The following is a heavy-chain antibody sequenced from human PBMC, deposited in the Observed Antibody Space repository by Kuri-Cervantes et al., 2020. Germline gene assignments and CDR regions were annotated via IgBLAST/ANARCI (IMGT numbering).Heavy chain of an antibody. V-gene: IGHV3-11*01. CDR2: ISSSGSTI. D-gene: IGHD4-17*01. CDR3: ARDMTTVTTDAFDI. J-gene: IGHJ3*02. CDR1: GFTFSNAW. Sequence: GESLKISCAASGFTFSNAWMSWVRQAPGKGLEWVSYISSSGSTIYYADSVKGRFTISRDNAKNSLYLQMNSLRAEDTAVYYCARDMTTVTTDAFDIWGQGTMVTVSS.